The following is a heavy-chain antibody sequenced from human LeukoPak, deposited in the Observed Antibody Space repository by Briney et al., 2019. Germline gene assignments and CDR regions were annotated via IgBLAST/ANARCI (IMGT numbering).Heavy chain of an antibody. V-gene: IGHV4-38-2*02. Sequence: SETLSLTCTVSGYSISSGYYWGWIRQPSGKGLEWIGSIYHSGSTYYNPSLKSRVTISVDTSKNQFSLKLSSVTAADTAVYYCARGTADAFDIWGQGTMVTVSS. CDR3: ARGTADAFDI. CDR1: GYSISSGYY. J-gene: IGHJ3*02. D-gene: IGHD1-1*01. CDR2: IYHSGST.